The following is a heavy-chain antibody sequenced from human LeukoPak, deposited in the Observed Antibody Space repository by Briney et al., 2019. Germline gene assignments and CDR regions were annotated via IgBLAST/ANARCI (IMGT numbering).Heavy chain of an antibody. J-gene: IGHJ6*02. D-gene: IGHD3-16*01. Sequence: PGGSLRLSCAASGFTFSSYGMHWVRQAPGKGLEWVAVISYDGSNKYYADSVKGRFTISRDNSKNTLYLQMNSLRAEDTAVYYCAKVQAGDSSYYGMDVWGQGTTVTVSS. CDR2: ISYDGSNK. CDR3: AKVQAGDSSYYGMDV. CDR1: GFTFSSYG. V-gene: IGHV3-30*18.